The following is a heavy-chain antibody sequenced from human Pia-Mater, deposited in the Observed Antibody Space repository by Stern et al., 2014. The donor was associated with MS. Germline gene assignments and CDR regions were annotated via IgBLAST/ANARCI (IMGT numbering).Heavy chain of an antibody. Sequence: QVQLGQSGSQVRKPGASVKVSCQASGYTFINYDIFWVRQAPGQGLEWMGWMNPNNANTGHAQKFQGRGTMTRNTSISTAYMELSGLRSDDTAVYYCVRGGLSYGYGLDAWGQGTAVIVSS. D-gene: IGHD3-16*01. CDR2: MNPNNANT. CDR1: GYTFINYD. CDR3: VRGGLSYGYGLDA. V-gene: IGHV1-8*01. J-gene: IGHJ6*02.